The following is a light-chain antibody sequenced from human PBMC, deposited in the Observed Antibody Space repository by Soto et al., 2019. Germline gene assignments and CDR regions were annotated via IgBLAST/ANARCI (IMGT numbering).Light chain of an antibody. J-gene: IGLJ1*01. CDR2: DVS. Sequence: QSALTKPASVSGSPGQSITISCTGTSSDVGGYNYVSWYQQHPGKAPKLMIYDVSNWPSGVSNRFSGSKSGNTASLTISGLQAEDKADYYCSSYTDSSPFVFGTGTKVTVL. CDR1: SSDVGGYNY. V-gene: IGLV2-14*01. CDR3: SSYTDSSPFV.